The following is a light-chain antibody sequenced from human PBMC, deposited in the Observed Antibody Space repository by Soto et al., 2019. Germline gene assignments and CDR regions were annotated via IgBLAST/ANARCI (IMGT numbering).Light chain of an antibody. J-gene: IGLJ1*01. Sequence: QSVLTEPPSASGTPGQRVTISCSGSSSYIGSNTVNWYQQLPGTAPKLLIYSNNQRPSGVPDRFSGSKSGTSASLAISGLHSEDEADYYCAAWDDSLNAYVFGTGTKVTV. CDR2: SNN. CDR1: SSYIGSNT. CDR3: AAWDDSLNAYV. V-gene: IGLV1-44*01.